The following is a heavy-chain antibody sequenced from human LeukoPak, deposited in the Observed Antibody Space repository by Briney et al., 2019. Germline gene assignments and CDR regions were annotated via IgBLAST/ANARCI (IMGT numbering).Heavy chain of an antibody. Sequence: SETLSLTCAVYGGSFSGYYWSWIRQPPGKGLERIGEINHSGSTNYSPSLKSRVTISVDTSKNQFSLKLSSVTAADTAVYYCARQSFYYGSGSYYPNFDYWGQGTLVTVSS. CDR2: INHSGST. CDR1: GGSFSGYY. D-gene: IGHD3-10*01. J-gene: IGHJ4*02. V-gene: IGHV4-34*01. CDR3: ARQSFYYGSGSYYPNFDY.